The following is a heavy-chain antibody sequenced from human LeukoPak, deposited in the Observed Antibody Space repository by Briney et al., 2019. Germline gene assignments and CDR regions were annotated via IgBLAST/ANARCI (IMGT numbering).Heavy chain of an antibody. CDR1: GFTFGDYA. Sequence: PGGSLRLSCTASGFTFGDYAMSWVRQAPGKGLKWVGFIRGKTYGGTTEYAASVKGRFIISRDDSKSIAYLQMNSLKTEDTAVYYCTRSPDRSGYYFDSWGQGTLVTVSS. CDR3: TRSPDRSGYYFDS. D-gene: IGHD3-22*01. J-gene: IGHJ4*02. CDR2: IRGKTYGGTT. V-gene: IGHV3-49*04.